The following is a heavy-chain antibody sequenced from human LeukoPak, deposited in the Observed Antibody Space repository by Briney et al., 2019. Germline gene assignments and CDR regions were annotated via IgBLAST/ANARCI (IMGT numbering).Heavy chain of an antibody. CDR1: NGSINGYY. CDR2: IYYSGST. Sequence: PSETLSLTCTVSNGSINGYYWSWIRQSPGKGLEWIGYIYYSGSTDYNPPLKSRVTILVDTSKNQFSLRLSSVTAADTAVYYCARVPAAIRVFDFWGQGTLVTVSS. J-gene: IGHJ4*02. CDR3: ARVPAAIRVFDF. D-gene: IGHD2-2*01. V-gene: IGHV4-59*01.